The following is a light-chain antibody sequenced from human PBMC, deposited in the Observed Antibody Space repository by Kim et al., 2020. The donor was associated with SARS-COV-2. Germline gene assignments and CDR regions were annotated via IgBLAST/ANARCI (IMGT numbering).Light chain of an antibody. CDR2: QDT. V-gene: IGLV3-1*01. CDR3: QAWDNSTNVV. J-gene: IGLJ2*01. CDR1: KLVEKY. Sequence: SPEQTASFPCAGDKLVEKYGCWYKQKPGRDPVLVIYQDTKRPSGIPERFSGSNSGNTAPLTVSGTQPLDEADYYCQAWDNSTNVVFGGGTQLTGL.